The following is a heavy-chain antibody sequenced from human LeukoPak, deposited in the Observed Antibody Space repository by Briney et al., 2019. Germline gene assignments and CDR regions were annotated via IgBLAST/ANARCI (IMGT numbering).Heavy chain of an antibody. J-gene: IGHJ5*02. CDR1: EFTFSSYA. CDR2: ISWNSGSI. CDR3: AKDRSGNPCSS. V-gene: IGHV3-23*01. D-gene: IGHD1-14*01. Sequence: PGGSLRLSCAASEFTFSSYAMSWVRQAPGKGLEWVSGISWNSGSIGYADSVKGRFTISRDNSKNTLYLQMNSLRAEDTAVYYCAKDRSGNPCSSWSQGTLVTVSS.